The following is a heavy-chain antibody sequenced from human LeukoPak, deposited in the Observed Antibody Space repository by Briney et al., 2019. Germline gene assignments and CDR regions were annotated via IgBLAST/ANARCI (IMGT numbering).Heavy chain of an antibody. CDR2: INHSGST. D-gene: IGHD3-10*01. V-gene: IGHV4-34*01. Sequence: SETLSLTCAVYGGSFSGYYWSWIRQPPGKGLEWIGEINHSGSTNYNPPLKSRVTISVDTSKNQFSLKLSSVTAADTAVYYCAGFLYYYGSGSYGDYWGQGTLVTVSS. CDR1: GGSFSGYY. CDR3: AGFLYYYGSGSYGDY. J-gene: IGHJ4*02.